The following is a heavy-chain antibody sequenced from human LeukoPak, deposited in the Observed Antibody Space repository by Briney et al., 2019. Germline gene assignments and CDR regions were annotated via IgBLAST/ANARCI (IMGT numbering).Heavy chain of an antibody. CDR1: GFTFSSYW. V-gene: IGHV3-7*01. CDR3: ARDREIKLLLYYYYYGMDV. D-gene: IGHD2-15*01. CDR2: IKQDGSEK. J-gene: IGHJ6*02. Sequence: GGSLRLSCAASGFTFSSYWMSWVRQAPGKGLEWVANIKQDGSEKYYVDSVKGRFTISRDNAKNSLYLQMNSLRAEHTAVYYCARDREIKLLLYYYYYGMDVWGQGTTVTVSS.